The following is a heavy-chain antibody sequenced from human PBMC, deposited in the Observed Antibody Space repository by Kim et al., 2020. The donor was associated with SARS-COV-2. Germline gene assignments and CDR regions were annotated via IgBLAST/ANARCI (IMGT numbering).Heavy chain of an antibody. V-gene: IGHV3-23*01. Sequence: SLLLSFAASFFTLSNYGMTWVRQAPGKGLEWVSDIRGSGGNTSYVDSVKGRFTISRDNSKNTLYLQMNSLRVEDTAVYYCAKDSIAGYSGELGYWGQG. CDR2: IRGSGGNT. CDR1: FFTLSNYG. D-gene: IGHD6-25*01. J-gene: IGHJ4*02. CDR3: AKDSIAGYSGELGY.